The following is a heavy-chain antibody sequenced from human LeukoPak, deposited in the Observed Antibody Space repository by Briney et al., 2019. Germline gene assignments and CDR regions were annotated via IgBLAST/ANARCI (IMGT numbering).Heavy chain of an antibody. Sequence: GASVKVSCKASGYTFTSYYMHWVRQAPGQGLEWMGIINPSGGSTSYAQKFQGRVTMTRDMSTSTVYMELSSLRSEDTAVYYCATDNRFGELFERHNWFDPWGQGTLVTVSS. D-gene: IGHD3-10*01. J-gene: IGHJ5*02. CDR2: INPSGGST. V-gene: IGHV1-46*01. CDR1: GYTFTSYY. CDR3: ATDNRFGELFERHNWFDP.